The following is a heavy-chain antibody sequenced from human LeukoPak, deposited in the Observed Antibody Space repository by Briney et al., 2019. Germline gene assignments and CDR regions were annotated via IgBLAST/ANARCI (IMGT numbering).Heavy chain of an antibody. CDR2: IRSKANSYAT. CDR3: TSQIKYYYDSSGYYGGAADAFDI. CDR1: GFTFSGSA. Sequence: GGSLRLSCAASGFTFSGSALHWVRQASGKGLEWVGRIRSKANSYATAYAASVKGRFTISRDDSKNTAYLQMNSLKTEDTAVYYCTSQIKYYYDSSGYYGGAADAFDIWGQGTMVTVSS. D-gene: IGHD3-22*01. J-gene: IGHJ3*02. V-gene: IGHV3-73*01.